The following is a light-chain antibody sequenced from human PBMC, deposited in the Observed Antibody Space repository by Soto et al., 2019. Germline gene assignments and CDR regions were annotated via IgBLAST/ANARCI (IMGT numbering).Light chain of an antibody. V-gene: IGKV3-20*01. CDR3: QRYGG. Sequence: EIVLKQSPGTLSLSKGERATLSCRASQSVSSSHLAWYQQKPGQAPRLLIYSASSRATGIPDRFSGSGSGTDFTLTISRLEPEDFAVYYCQRYGGFGQGTKVDIK. CDR2: SAS. J-gene: IGKJ1*01. CDR1: QSVSSSH.